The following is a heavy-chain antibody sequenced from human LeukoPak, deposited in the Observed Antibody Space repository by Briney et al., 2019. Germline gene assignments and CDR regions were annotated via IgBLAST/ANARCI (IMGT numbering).Heavy chain of an antibody. CDR3: ARRGVGAGTIDY. CDR1: GYRFTSYW. V-gene: IGHV5-51*01. CDR2: IYPGDSDT. D-gene: IGHD2-2*01. J-gene: IGHJ4*02. Sequence: GESLKISCKGSGYRFTSYWIAWVRPLPGKGLEWMGIIYPGDSDTRYSPSFQGQVTISADKSISTAYLQWNSLKASDTAMYYCARRGVGAGTIDYWGQGNPGHRLL.